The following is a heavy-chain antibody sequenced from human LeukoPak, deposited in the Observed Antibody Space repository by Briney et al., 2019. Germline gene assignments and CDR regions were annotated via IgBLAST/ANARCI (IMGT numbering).Heavy chain of an antibody. CDR1: GYTFTSYY. Sequence: GASVTVSCKASGYTFTSYYMHWVRQAPGQGLEWMGIINPSGASTSYAQKFQGRVTMTRDTSTSTVYIELSSLRSEDTAVYYCARVGRQWYFDYWGQGTLVTVSS. CDR3: ARVGRQWYFDY. V-gene: IGHV1-46*01. J-gene: IGHJ4*02. D-gene: IGHD6-19*01. CDR2: INPSGAST.